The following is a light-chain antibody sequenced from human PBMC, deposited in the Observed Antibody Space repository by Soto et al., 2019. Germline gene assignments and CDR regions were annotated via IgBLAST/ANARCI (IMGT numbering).Light chain of an antibody. Sequence: EIVLTQSPGTLSLSPGERATLSCRASQSVSSSYLAWYQQKPGQAPRLLIYGASSRATGIPDRFSGSGSGTAFTLTISRLEPEDFACYYCQQYGNSPPYTFGQGTKLEIK. CDR2: GAS. CDR1: QSVSSSY. CDR3: QQYGNSPPYT. V-gene: IGKV3-20*01. J-gene: IGKJ2*01.